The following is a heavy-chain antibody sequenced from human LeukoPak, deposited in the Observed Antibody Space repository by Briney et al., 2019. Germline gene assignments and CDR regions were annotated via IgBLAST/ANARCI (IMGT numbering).Heavy chain of an antibody. D-gene: IGHD3-10*01. J-gene: IGHJ4*02. CDR3: ATTGYYGSGSYYIPDH. CDR1: GFTFDDYA. CDR2: ISWNSGSI. V-gene: IGHV3-9*01. Sequence: GGSLRLSCAASGFTFDDYAMHWVRQAPGKGLEWVSGISWNSGSIGYADSVKGRFTISRDNAKNSLYLQMNSLRAEDTALYYCATTGYYGSGSYYIPDHWGQGTLVTVSS.